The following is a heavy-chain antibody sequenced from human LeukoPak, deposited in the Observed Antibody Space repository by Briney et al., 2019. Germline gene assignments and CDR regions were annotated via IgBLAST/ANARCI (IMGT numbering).Heavy chain of an antibody. CDR3: ARGSNWLDY. V-gene: IGHV7-4-1*02. CDR2: INTNTGNP. D-gene: IGHD6-13*01. CDR1: GYTFTSYA. Sequence: GASVKVSCKASGYTFTSYAINWVRQAPGQGLEWMGWINTNTGNPTYAQGFTGRFVFSLDTSVRKTYLEISSLRTEDTAVYYCARGSNWLDYWGPGTLVTVSS. J-gene: IGHJ4*02.